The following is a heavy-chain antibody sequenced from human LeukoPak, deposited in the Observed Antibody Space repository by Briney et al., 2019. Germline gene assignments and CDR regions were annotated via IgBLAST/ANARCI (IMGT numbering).Heavy chain of an antibody. D-gene: IGHD4-17*01. CDR3: ARDQDDYGDYDYDYYGLDV. Sequence: GGSLRLSCAASGFTFSNYAMNWVRQAPGEGLMWVSRINEDGDRTTYADSVKGRFTISRDNAKNTLYLQMNTLTAEDTAVYYCARDQDDYGDYDYDYYGLDVWGQGTTVTVSS. J-gene: IGHJ6*02. CDR1: GFTFSNYA. CDR2: INEDGDRT. V-gene: IGHV3-74*01.